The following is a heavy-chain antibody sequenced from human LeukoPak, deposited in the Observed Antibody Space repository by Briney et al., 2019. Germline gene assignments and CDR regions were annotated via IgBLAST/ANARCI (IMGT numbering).Heavy chain of an antibody. CDR2: ISSSSSTI. J-gene: IGHJ4*02. V-gene: IGHV3-48*01. CDR3: ARGNFGSSWD. D-gene: IGHD6-13*01. Sequence: GGSLRLSCAASGFTFSSYTMNWVRQAPGKGPEWVSYISSSSSTIYYADSVKGRFTISRDNAKNSLHLQMNSLRAEDTAVYYCARGNFGSSWDWGQGTLVTVSS. CDR1: GFTFSSYT.